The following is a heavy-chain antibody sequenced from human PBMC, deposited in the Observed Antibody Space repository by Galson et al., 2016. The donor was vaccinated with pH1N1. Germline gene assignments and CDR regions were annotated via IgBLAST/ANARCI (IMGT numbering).Heavy chain of an antibody. CDR1: EGTFTSST. V-gene: IGHV1-69*01. J-gene: IGHJ6*02. D-gene: IGHD4-23*01. CDR2: IIPIFGTT. Sequence: SCKVSEGTFTSSTITWVRHTPGQGLEWVGDIIPIFGTTTYALKFQGRVTLTADGSLHTAFMELSGLTSQDTAMYYCARTPTSVVTVYSPFDVWGQGTTVTVSS. CDR3: ARTPTSVVTVYSPFDV.